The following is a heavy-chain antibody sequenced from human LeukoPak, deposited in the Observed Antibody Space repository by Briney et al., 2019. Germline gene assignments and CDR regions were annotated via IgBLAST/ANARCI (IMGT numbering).Heavy chain of an antibody. CDR1: GFTFSRYW. V-gene: IGHV3-74*01. J-gene: IGHJ4*02. Sequence: GGSLRLSCAASGFTFSRYWMHWVRQAPGKGLVWVSRINSDGSRTSYADSVKGRFTISRDNAKNTLYLQMNSLRAEDTAVYYCAAKKAGWYYFNYWGQGTLVTVSS. CDR3: AAKKAGWYYFNY. CDR2: INSDGSRT. D-gene: IGHD6-19*01.